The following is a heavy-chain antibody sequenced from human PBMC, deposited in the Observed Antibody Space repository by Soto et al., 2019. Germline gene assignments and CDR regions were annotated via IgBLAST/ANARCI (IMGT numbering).Heavy chain of an antibody. CDR2: IIPILGIA. V-gene: IGHV1-69*02. Sequence: QVQLVQSGAEVKKPGSSVKASCKASGGTFSSYTISWVRQAPGQGLEWMGRIIPILGIAKYAQKFQGRVTITADKSTSTAYMELSSLRSEDTAVYYCASSASGSGWYYFDYWGQGTLVTVSS. J-gene: IGHJ4*02. D-gene: IGHD6-19*01. CDR3: ASSASGSGWYYFDY. CDR1: GGTFSSYT.